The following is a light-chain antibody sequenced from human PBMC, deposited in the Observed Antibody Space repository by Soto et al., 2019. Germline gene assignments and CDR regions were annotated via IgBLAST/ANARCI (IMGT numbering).Light chain of an antibody. CDR2: AAS. J-gene: IGKJ4*01. CDR1: QSVSNY. Sequence: DIQMTQSPSSLSASVGDRVTITCRASQSVSNYLNWYQQRPGNAPKLLIAAASSLQNGAPSRFSGSGSGTDFTLTISSLQPEDVASYYCQQSYSSPPTFGGGTKVEL. CDR3: QQSYSSPPT. V-gene: IGKV1-39*01.